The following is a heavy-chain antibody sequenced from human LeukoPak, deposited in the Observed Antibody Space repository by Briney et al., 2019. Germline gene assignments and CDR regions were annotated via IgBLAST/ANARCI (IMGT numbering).Heavy chain of an antibody. CDR3: AELGITMIGGV. D-gene: IGHD3-10*02. CDR2: ISSSGSNI. Sequence: GGSVTLSCAACGFTFSKYEMNWVRQAPGKGLAWVSYISSSGSNIYYADSVKGRFTISRDNAKNSLYLQMNSLRAEDTAVYYCAELGITMIGGVWGKGTTVTISS. V-gene: IGHV3-48*03. CDR1: GFTFSKYE. J-gene: IGHJ6*04.